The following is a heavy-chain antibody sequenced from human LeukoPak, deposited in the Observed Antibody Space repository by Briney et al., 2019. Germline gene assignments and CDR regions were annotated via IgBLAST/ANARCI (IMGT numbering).Heavy chain of an antibody. D-gene: IGHD5-18*01. CDR3: AKDRTMASYGYSPGDY. V-gene: IGHV3-23*01. CDR2: ISGSGSST. Sequence: GGSLRLSCAASGFTFSSYAMTWVRQAPGKGLEWVSAISGSGSSTYYADSVKGRFTISRDNSKNTLYLQMNSLRAEDTAVYYCAKDRTMASYGYSPGDYWGQGTLVTVSS. CDR1: GFTFSSYA. J-gene: IGHJ4*02.